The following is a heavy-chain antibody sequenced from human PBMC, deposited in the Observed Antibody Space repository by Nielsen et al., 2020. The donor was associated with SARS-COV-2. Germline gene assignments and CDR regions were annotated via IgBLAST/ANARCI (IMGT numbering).Heavy chain of an antibody. CDR3: AREGDLGTYYDILTGSAPALHYYYGMDV. CDR2: ISSSGSTI. Sequence: GGSLRLSCAASGFTFSSYEMNWVRQAPGKGLEWVSYISSSGSTIYYADSVKGRFTISRDNAKNSLYLQMNSLRAEDTAVYYCAREGDLGTYYDILTGSAPALHYYYGMDVWGQGTTVTVSS. CDR1: GFTFSSYE. D-gene: IGHD3-9*01. V-gene: IGHV3-48*03. J-gene: IGHJ6*02.